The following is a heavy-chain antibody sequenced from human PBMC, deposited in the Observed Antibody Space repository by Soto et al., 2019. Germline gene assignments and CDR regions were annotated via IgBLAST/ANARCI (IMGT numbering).Heavy chain of an antibody. CDR3: ARDLRCSSTSCYGYYSGMDV. CDR1: AGTFSCYA. V-gene: IGHV1-69*06. D-gene: IGHD2-2*01. J-gene: IGHJ6*02. Sequence: SGKVCCKASAGTFSCYAISWVRQAPGEGLEWMGGIIPIFGTANYAQKFQGRVTITADKSTSTAYMELSSLRSEDTSVYYCARDLRCSSTSCYGYYSGMDVWGQGTTVTVYS. CDR2: IIPIFGTA.